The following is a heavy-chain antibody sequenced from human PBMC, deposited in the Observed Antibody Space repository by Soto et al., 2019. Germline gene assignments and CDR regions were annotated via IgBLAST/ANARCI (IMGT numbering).Heavy chain of an antibody. CDR2: MNPNSGNT. CDR3: ARVYYRSSIDN. Sequence: QVQLVQSGAEVKKPGASVKVSCKASGYTFTSYDINWVRQVTGRGLEWMGWMNPNSGNTGYAQKFQGRITMTRNTSISTAYMELSSLRSEDTAVYYSARVYYRSSIDNWGQGTLVIVSS. V-gene: IGHV1-8*01. D-gene: IGHD3-10*01. J-gene: IGHJ4*02. CDR1: GYTFTSYD.